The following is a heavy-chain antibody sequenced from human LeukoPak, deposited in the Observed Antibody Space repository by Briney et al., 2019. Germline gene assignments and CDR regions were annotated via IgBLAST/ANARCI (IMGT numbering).Heavy chain of an antibody. V-gene: IGHV4-4*07. D-gene: IGHD3-22*01. CDR2: THISGNT. Sequence: SETLSLACTVSGDSISTYYWSWIRQPAGKGMEWFGRTHISGNTIYNPSLKSRVTMSVDTSNNQLSLKLSSVTAADTAVYYCSRENSGGYLFDYWGQGTLVTVSS. CDR1: GDSISTYY. CDR3: SRENSGGYLFDY. J-gene: IGHJ4*02.